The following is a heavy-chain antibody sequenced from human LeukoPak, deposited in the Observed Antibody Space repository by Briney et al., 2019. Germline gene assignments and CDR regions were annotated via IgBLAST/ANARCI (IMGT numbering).Heavy chain of an antibody. CDR2: ISGSGGST. J-gene: IGHJ4*02. V-gene: IGHV3-23*01. CDR3: ARGGRTLIDYGDYV. CDR1: GFSFDNYA. D-gene: IGHD4-17*01. Sequence: PGGSLRLSCAASGFSFDNYALSWVRQAPGRGLEWVSAISGSGGSTYYADSVKGRFTISRDNSKNTLYLQMNSLRAEDTAVYYCARGGRTLIDYGDYVWGQGTLVTVSS.